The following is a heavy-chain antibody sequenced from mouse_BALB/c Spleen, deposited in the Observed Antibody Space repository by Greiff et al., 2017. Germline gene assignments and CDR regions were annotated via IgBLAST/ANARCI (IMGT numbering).Heavy chain of an antibody. CDR3: AREMIYYGNPAWFAY. CDR2: IDPANGNT. CDR1: GFNIKDTY. Sequence: EVQLVESGAELVKPGASVKLSCTASGFNIKDTYMHWVKQRPEQGLEWIGRIDPANGNTKYDPKFQGKATITADTSSNTAYLQLSSLTSEDTAVYYCAREMIYYGNPAWFAYWGQGTLVTVSA. J-gene: IGHJ3*01. D-gene: IGHD2-1*01. V-gene: IGHV14-3*02.